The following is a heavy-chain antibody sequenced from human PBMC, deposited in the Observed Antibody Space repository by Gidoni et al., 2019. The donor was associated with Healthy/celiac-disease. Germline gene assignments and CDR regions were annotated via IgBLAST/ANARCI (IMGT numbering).Heavy chain of an antibody. CDR2: ISWNSGSI. Sequence: EVQLVESGGGLVQPGRSLRLSCAASGFTFDDYAMHWVRQAPGKGLEWVSGISWNSGSIGYADSVKGRFTISRDNAKNSLYLQMNSLRAEDTALYYCAKDTYGGNSGDFQHWGQGTLVTASS. V-gene: IGHV3-9*01. CDR1: GFTFDDYA. D-gene: IGHD2-21*02. CDR3: AKDTYGGNSGDFQH. J-gene: IGHJ1*01.